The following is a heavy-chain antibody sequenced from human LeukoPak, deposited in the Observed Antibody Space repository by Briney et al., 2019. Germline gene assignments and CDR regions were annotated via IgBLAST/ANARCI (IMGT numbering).Heavy chain of an antibody. CDR2: IWYDGSNK. J-gene: IGHJ6*04. CDR1: GFTFSSYG. CDR3: ARLGRGYYYYGMDV. V-gene: IGHV3-33*01. Sequence: PGGSLRLSCAASGFTFSSYGMHWVRQAPGKGLEWVAVIWYDGSNKYYAGSVKGRFTISRDNSKNTLYLQMNSLRAEDTAVYYCARLGRGYYYYGMDVWGKGTTVTVSS. D-gene: IGHD1-26*01.